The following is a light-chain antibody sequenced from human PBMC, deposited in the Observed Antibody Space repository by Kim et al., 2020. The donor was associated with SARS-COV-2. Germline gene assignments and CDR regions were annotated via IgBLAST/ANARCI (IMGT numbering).Light chain of an antibody. CDR2: DKN. CDR3: NSRDSSGNPVV. J-gene: IGLJ2*01. CDR1: SLSSYC. V-gene: IGLV3-19*01. Sequence: AWRQTVRDTGPGDSLSSYCASWYQQEPGEAPVLVIYDKNNRPSGIPDRFYGSSSGNTASLTITEAQAEDEADYYCNSRDSSGNPVVFGGGTQLTVL.